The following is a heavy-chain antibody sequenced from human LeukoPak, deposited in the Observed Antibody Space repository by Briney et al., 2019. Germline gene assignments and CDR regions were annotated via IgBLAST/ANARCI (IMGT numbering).Heavy chain of an antibody. J-gene: IGHJ6*02. D-gene: IGHD1-26*01. CDR1: GGSFSGYY. CDR2: INHSGST. V-gene: IGHV4-34*01. CDR3: AREDVSRSGSGSYYYYGMDV. Sequence: PSETLSLTCAVYGGSFSGYYWSWIRQPPGKGLEWIGEINHSGSTNYNPSLKSRVTISVDTSKNQFSLKLSSVTAADTAVYYCAREDVSRSGSGSYYYYGMDVWGQGTTVTVSS.